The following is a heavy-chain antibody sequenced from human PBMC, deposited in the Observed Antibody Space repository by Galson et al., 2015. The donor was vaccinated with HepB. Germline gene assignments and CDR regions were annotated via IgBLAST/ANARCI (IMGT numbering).Heavy chain of an antibody. D-gene: IGHD3-22*01. CDR3: AKNPYYASNGYYSFDF. Sequence: SLRLSCAASGFRFNNYAMSWVRQAPGKGLEWVSGMSGSGGSTYYADSVKSRFTISRDNSKNTLWLQMSSLRAEDTAVYYCAKNPYYASNGYYSFDFWGQGTRVTVSS. V-gene: IGHV3-23*01. J-gene: IGHJ4*02. CDR1: GFRFNNYA. CDR2: MSGSGGST.